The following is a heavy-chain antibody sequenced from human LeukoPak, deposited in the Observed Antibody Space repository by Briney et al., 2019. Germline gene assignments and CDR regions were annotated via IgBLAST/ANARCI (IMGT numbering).Heavy chain of an antibody. CDR3: ARVGYSSGWDKFDY. CDR1: GGAISSYY. Sequence: KSSETLSLTCSVSGGAISSYYWSWIRQPPGKGLEWIGYIYYSGSTNQNPSLKSRVTISVDTSKNQFSLKLSSVTAADTAVYYCARVGYSSGWDKFDYWGQGTLVTVSS. D-gene: IGHD6-19*01. CDR2: IYYSGST. J-gene: IGHJ4*02. V-gene: IGHV4-59*08.